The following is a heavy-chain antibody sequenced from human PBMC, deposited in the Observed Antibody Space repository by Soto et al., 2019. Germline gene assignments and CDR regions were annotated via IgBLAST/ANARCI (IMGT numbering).Heavy chain of an antibody. CDR2: INHSGST. CDR3: AREVGWLRCSGHYYVMDC. J-gene: IGHJ6*02. CDR1: GGSFSGYY. D-gene: IGHD5-12*01. V-gene: IGHV4-34*01. Sequence: SETLSLTCAVYGGSFSGYYWSWIRQPPGKGLEWIGEINHSGSTNYNPSLKSRVTISVDTSKNQFSLKLSSVTAADTAVYYCAREVGWLRCSGHYYVMDCWGQGTTVTVSS.